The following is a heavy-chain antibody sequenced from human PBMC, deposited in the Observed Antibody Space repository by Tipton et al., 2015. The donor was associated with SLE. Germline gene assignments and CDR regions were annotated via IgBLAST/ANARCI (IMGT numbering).Heavy chain of an antibody. D-gene: IGHD1-14*01. CDR2: ISSSSSYI. CDR3: ARNPQRAFDI. V-gene: IGHV3-21*01. Sequence: SLRLSCAASGFTFSSYSMNWVRQAPGKGLEWVSSISSSSSYIYYAGSVKGRFTISRDNAKNSLYLQMNSLRAEDTAVYYCARNPQRAFDIWGQGTMVTVSS. J-gene: IGHJ3*02. CDR1: GFTFSSYS.